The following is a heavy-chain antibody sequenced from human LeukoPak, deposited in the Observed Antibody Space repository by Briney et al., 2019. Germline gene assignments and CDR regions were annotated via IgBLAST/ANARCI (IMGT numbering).Heavy chain of an antibody. V-gene: IGHV1-18*01. D-gene: IGHD2-21*01. CDR1: GYTFTSYG. J-gene: IGHJ6*02. CDR3: ARDAVEVNYYYYGMDA. CDR2: ISAYNGNT. Sequence: GASVKVSCKASGYTFTSYGISWVRQAPGQGLEWMGWISAYNGNTNYAQKLQGRVTMTTDTSTSTAYMELRSLRSDDTAVYYCARDAVEVNYYYYGMDAWGQGTTVTVSS.